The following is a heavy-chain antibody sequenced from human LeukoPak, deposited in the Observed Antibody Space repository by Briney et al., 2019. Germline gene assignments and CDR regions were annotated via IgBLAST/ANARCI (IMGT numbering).Heavy chain of an antibody. CDR2: IYYSGST. CDR3: ARRGRFDAFDI. Sequence: SETLSLTCTVSGGSISSYYWSWIRQPPGKGLEWIGYIYYSGSTNYNPSLKSRVTISVDTSKNQFSLKLSSVTAAGTAVYYCARRGRFDAFDIWGQGTMVTVSS. J-gene: IGHJ3*02. CDR1: GGSISSYY. D-gene: IGHD2-15*01. V-gene: IGHV4-59*01.